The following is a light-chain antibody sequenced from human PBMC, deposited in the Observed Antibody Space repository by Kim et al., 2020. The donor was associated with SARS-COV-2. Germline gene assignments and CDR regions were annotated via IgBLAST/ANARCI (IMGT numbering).Light chain of an antibody. CDR1: QSIGSP. CDR3: QQRSNWYT. Sequence: GDSPPLSCWASQSIGSPLASYQHTPGQAPRLLIYDAFHRDTGNPARLSGSGSGTAFPLNLSSLEPEDFAVYYCQQRSNWYTFGQGTRLEI. V-gene: IGKV3-11*01. CDR2: DAF. J-gene: IGKJ2*01.